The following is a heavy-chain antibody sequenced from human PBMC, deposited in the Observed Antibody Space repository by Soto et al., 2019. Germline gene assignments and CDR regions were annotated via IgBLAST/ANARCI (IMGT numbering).Heavy chain of an antibody. CDR3: ARAPHDDDNSGYDY. Sequence: QVQLQESGPGLVKPSQTLSLTCTVSGGSIRSGDYYWSWIRQPPGKGLEWIGYIYYSGSSYDNPSLKSLITISVDTTKNQVALKRSSVTAADTAVYYCARAPHDDDNSGYDYWGQGTLVTVSS. CDR1: GGSIRSGDYY. V-gene: IGHV4-30-4*01. CDR2: IYYSGSS. D-gene: IGHD3-22*01. J-gene: IGHJ4*02.